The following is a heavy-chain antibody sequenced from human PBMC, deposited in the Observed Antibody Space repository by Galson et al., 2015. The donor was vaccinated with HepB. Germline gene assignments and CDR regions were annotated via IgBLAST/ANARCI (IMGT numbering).Heavy chain of an antibody. V-gene: IGHV3-7*01. CDR1: EFTFSSHW. CDR3: ARAPNYFFDSGGYRHFDF. Sequence: SLRLSCAASEFTFSSHWMTWVRQAPGKGLEWVAIIKQDGSEKYYVDSVKGRFTISRDNSKNSLYLQMNSLRAEDTAVYYCARAPNYFFDSGGYRHFDFWGQGTLVTVSS. J-gene: IGHJ4*02. CDR2: IKQDGSEK. D-gene: IGHD3-22*01.